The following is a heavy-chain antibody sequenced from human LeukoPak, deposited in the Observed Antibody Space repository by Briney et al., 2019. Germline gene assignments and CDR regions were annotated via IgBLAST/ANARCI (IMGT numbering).Heavy chain of an antibody. CDR2: ISGTGGTT. J-gene: IGHJ6*03. V-gene: IGHV3-23*01. D-gene: IGHD6-13*01. CDR1: GFTFSGYG. CDR3: AKGSSSSWYRYHMDV. Sequence: GGSLRLSCAASGFTFSGYGMSWVRQAPGKALEWVSAISGTGGTTYYADSVKGRFTIYRDNAKNTLYLKMNSLRVEDTAVYYCAKGSSSSWYRYHMDVWGKGTTVTISS.